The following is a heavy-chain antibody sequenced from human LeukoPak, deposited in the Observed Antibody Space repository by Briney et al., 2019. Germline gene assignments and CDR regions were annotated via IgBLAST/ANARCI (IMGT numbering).Heavy chain of an antibody. V-gene: IGHV3-53*01. CDR2: IYSGGST. CDR3: AREDCSGGSCYVDY. J-gene: IGHJ4*02. Sequence: GGSLRLSCAASGITVSSNYMSWVRQAPGKGLEWVSVIYSGGSTYYADSVKGRFTISRDNSKHTLYLQMNSLRAEDTAVYYCAREDCSGGSCYVDYWGQGTLVTVSS. CDR1: GITVSSNY. D-gene: IGHD2-15*01.